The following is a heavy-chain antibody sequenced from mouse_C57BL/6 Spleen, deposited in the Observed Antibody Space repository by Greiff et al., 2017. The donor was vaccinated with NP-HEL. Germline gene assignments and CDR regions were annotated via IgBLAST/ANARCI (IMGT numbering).Heavy chain of an antibody. D-gene: IGHD1-1*01. CDR3: ARRAKYYGSSYWYFDV. CDR1: GYTFTNYW. V-gene: IGHV1-63*01. Sequence: QVQLQQSGAELVRPGTSVKMSCKASGYTFTNYWIGWAKQRPGHGLEWIGDIYPGGGYTNYNEKFKGKATLTADKSSSTAYMQFSSLTSEDSAIYYCARRAKYYGSSYWYFDVWGTGTTVTVSS. CDR2: IYPGGGYT. J-gene: IGHJ1*03.